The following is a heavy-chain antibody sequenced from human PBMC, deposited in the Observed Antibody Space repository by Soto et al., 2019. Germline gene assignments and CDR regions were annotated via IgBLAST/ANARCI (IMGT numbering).Heavy chain of an antibody. CDR3: AKARGSSTASPGSY. CDR2: ISGSGGTT. J-gene: IGHJ4*02. Sequence: EVQLLESGGGLEQPGGSLRLPCAASGFTFGGYAMSWFRQAPGRGLEWVSVISGSGGTTYYADSVKGRFTISRDNSKNTLYLQMNSLGAEDTAVYYCAKARGSSTASPGSYWGQGSLVTVSS. D-gene: IGHD3-16*01. V-gene: IGHV3-23*01. CDR1: GFTFGGYA.